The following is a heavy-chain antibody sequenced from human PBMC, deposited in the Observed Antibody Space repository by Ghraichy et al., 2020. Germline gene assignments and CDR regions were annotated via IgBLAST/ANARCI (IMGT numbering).Heavy chain of an antibody. J-gene: IGHJ5*02. Sequence: GSLRLSCVASGFTFSSYWMSWVRQAPGKGLEWVANIKQDGSEKYYVDSVKGRFTISRDNAKNSLYLQMNSLRVEDTAVYYCARDRITMVQNLFDPWGQGILVTVSS. D-gene: IGHD3-10*01. CDR1: GFTFSSYW. CDR2: IKQDGSEK. V-gene: IGHV3-7*03. CDR3: ARDRITMVQNLFDP.